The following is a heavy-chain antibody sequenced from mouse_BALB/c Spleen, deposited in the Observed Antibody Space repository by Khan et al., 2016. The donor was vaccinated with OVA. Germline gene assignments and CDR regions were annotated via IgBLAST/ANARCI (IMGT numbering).Heavy chain of an antibody. CDR3: ARPRYYGSSYVDY. CDR1: GYTFSGYW. CDR2: ILPGSGST. V-gene: IGHV1-9*01. Sequence: VQLQQSGAELMKPGASVKISCKATGYTFSGYWIEWVKQRPGHGLEWIGEILPGSGSTKYNEKFKGKATLTADTSSNTAYMQLSSLTYADSAVDYWARPRYYGSSYVDYGGQGTTLTVSS. D-gene: IGHD1-1*01. J-gene: IGHJ2*01.